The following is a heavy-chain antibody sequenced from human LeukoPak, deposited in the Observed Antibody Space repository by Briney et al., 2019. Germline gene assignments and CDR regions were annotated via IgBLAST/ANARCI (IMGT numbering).Heavy chain of an antibody. CDR2: MNPNSGNT. V-gene: IGHV1-8*01. D-gene: IGHD5-18*01. J-gene: IGHJ5*02. CDR1: GYTFTSYD. Sequence: HGASEKVFCKASGYTFTSYDINWVRQATGQGLEWMGWMNPNSGNTGYAQKFQGRVTMTRNTSISTAYMELSSLRSEDTAVYYCARQDRGYSYGPNWFDPWGQGTLVTVSS. CDR3: ARQDRGYSYGPNWFDP.